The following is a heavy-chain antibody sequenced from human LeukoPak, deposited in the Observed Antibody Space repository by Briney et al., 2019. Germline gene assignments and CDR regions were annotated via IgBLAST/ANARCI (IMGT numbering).Heavy chain of an antibody. V-gene: IGHV3-23*01. CDR2: IRIGGGGK. CDR1: GFDLTTYA. CDR3: ARCMVLSQGWCNWFDP. D-gene: IGHD6-13*01. J-gene: IGHJ5*02. Sequence: GGSLRLSCAASGFDLTTYAMTWVRQAPAQALVWGSSIRIGGGGKYYADSAKGRFTISRDNSENTLHLQMNNLRVEDTARYFCARCMVLSQGWCNWFDPWGQGTLVTVSS.